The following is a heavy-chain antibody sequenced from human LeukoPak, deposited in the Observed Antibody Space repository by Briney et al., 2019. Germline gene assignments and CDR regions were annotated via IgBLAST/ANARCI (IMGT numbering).Heavy chain of an antibody. D-gene: IGHD2-15*01. J-gene: IGHJ4*02. CDR3: AKDGTVVVVAVLSYFDY. CDR1: GFTFSSYA. Sequence: AGSLTLSCTASGFTFSSYAMCWGRHAPRKGLEWVSAISGCGDSTYYADSVKGRFTISRDNSKNTLYLQMNSLRAEDTAVYYGAKDGTVVVVAVLSYFDYWGQGTLVTVSS. V-gene: IGHV3-23*01. CDR2: ISGCGDST.